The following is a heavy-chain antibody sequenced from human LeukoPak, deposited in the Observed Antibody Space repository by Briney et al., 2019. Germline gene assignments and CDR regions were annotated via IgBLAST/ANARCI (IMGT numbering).Heavy chain of an antibody. CDR2: IYTSGST. CDR1: DGSISSYY. CDR3: ARESNLAAEFAY. Sequence: SETLSLTCTVSDGSISSYYLSWFRQPAGKGLEWIGRIYTSGSTNYNPSLKSRVTMSVDTSKNQFSLKLSSVTAADTAVYYCARESNLAAEFAYWGQGTLVTVSS. V-gene: IGHV4-4*07. J-gene: IGHJ4*02. D-gene: IGHD6-13*01.